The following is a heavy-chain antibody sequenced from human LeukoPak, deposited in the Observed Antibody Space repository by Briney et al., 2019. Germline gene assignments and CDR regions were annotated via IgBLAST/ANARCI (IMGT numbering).Heavy chain of an antibody. J-gene: IGHJ4*02. CDR3: ARDSAYGGYVPDY. CDR1: GFTFSTYW. V-gene: IGHV3-7*01. D-gene: IGHD5-12*01. Sequence: GGSLRLSCVVSGFTFSTYWMSRVRQAPGKGLEWVANIRQDGSDKFYVDSVKGRFTISRDNAKSSLYLQMNSLRAEDTAVYYCARDSAYGGYVPDYWGQGTLVTVSS. CDR2: IRQDGSDK.